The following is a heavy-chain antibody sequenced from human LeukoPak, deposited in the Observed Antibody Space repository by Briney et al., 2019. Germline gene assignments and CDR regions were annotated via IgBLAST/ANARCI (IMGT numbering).Heavy chain of an antibody. CDR3: GRDALVGYFSYYYMDV. CDR2: ITNSGST. V-gene: IGHV4-59*11. D-gene: IGHD2-15*01. J-gene: IGHJ6*03. CDR1: GGAITSHY. Sequence: SETLSLTCTVSGGAITSHYWTWIRQSPVKGLEWIGDITNSGSTSYNPSLKSRVTISIDTSKNQFSLKLSSVTAADTAVYYCGRDALVGYFSYYYMDVWGKGTTVTVSS.